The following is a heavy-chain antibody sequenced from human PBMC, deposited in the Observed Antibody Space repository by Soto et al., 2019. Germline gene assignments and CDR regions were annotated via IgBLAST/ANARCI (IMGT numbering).Heavy chain of an antibody. CDR3: ATIYSSGYPTYAFHI. D-gene: IGHD6-19*01. V-gene: IGHV3-53*01. CDR2: IYSGGST. Sequence: EVQLVESGGGLIQPGGSLRLSCAASGFTVSSNYMSWVRQAPGKGLEWVSVIYSGGSTYYADSVEGRFTISRDNSKNTVYLEMNSLGAEDTAVYYCATIYSSGYPTYAFHIWGQGTMVTVSS. J-gene: IGHJ3*02. CDR1: GFTVSSNY.